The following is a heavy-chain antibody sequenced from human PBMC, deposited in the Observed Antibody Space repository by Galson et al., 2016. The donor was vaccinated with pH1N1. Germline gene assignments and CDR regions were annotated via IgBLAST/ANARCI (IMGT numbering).Heavy chain of an antibody. Sequence: SLRLSCAASGFTFTSYAMHWARQAPGKGLEWVAVILYDGTNEYYAYSVKGRFTISRDKTQSTVYLQMNSLRTEDTAVYYCARDSEYSGHEGFHWAQGTLVIVSP. CDR2: ILYDGTNE. D-gene: IGHD5-12*01. V-gene: IGHV3-30*04. J-gene: IGHJ4*02. CDR1: GFTFTSYA. CDR3: ARDSEYSGHEGFH.